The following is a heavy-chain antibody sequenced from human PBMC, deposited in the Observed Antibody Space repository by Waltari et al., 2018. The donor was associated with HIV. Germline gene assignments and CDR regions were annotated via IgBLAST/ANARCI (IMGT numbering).Heavy chain of an antibody. CDR3: AIMELRTPFDY. V-gene: IGHV3-30*02. D-gene: IGHD1-7*01. CDR2: IRYDGSNK. J-gene: IGHJ4*02. Sequence: QVQLVESGGGVVQPGGSVRLSCAASGFTFSSYGMHWVRQAPGKGLEWVAFIRYDGSNKYYADSVKGRFTISRDNSKNTLYLQMNSLRAEDTAVYYCAIMELRTPFDYWGQGTLVTVSS. CDR1: GFTFSSYG.